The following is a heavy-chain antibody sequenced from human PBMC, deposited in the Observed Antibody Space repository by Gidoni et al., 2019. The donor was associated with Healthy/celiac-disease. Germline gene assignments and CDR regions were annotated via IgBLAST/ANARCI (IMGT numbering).Heavy chain of an antibody. Sequence: SWNRGSIGYADSVKGRFTISRDNAKNSLYLQMNSLRAEDTALYYCAMGYYYYGMDVWGQGTTVTVSS. V-gene: IGHV3-9*01. CDR2: SWNRGSI. CDR3: AMGYYYYGMDV. J-gene: IGHJ6*02.